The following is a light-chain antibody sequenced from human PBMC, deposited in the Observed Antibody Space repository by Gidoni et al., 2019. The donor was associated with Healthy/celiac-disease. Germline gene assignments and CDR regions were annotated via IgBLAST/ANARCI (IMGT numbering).Light chain of an antibody. CDR3: QQRSNWPPLT. CDR2: DAS. J-gene: IGKJ3*01. Sequence: EIVLTQSPATLSLSPGERATLPRRASQSVSSYLAWYQQKPGQAPRLLIYDASNRATGIPARFSGSGSGTDFTLTISSLEPEDFAVYYCQQRSNWPPLTFGPGTKVDIK. CDR1: QSVSSY. V-gene: IGKV3-11*01.